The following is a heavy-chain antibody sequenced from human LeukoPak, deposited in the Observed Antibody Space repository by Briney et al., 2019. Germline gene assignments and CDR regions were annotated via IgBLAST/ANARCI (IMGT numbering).Heavy chain of an antibody. Sequence: GASVKVSCKASGGTFSSYAISWVRQAPGQGLEWMGGIIPIFGTANYAQKFQGRVTMTEDTSTDTAYMELSSLRSEDTAVYYCATADPPLGIGTHDAFDIWGQGTMVTVSS. D-gene: IGHD7-27*01. CDR2: IIPIFGTA. CDR1: GGTFSSYA. J-gene: IGHJ3*02. V-gene: IGHV1-69*06. CDR3: ATADPPLGIGTHDAFDI.